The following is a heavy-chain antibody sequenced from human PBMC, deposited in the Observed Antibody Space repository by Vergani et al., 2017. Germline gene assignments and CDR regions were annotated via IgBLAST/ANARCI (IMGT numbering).Heavy chain of an antibody. D-gene: IGHD3-10*01. V-gene: IGHV3-53*04. Sequence: EVQLVESGGGLVQPGGSLRLSCAASGFTVSSNYMSWVRQAPGKGLEWVSVIYSGGSTYYADAVKGRFTISRHNSKNTLYLQMNSLRAEDTAVYYCARDLGYYVSGSPFDYWGQGTLVTVSS. CDR1: GFTVSSNY. CDR2: IYSGGST. CDR3: ARDLGYYVSGSPFDY. J-gene: IGHJ4*02.